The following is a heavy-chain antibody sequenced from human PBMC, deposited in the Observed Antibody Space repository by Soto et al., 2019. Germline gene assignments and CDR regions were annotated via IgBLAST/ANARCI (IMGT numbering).Heavy chain of an antibody. Sequence: GESLKISCAASGFTFSSYAMHWVRQAPGKGLEWVAVISYDGSNKYYADSVKGRFTISRDNSKNTLYLQMNSLRAEDTAVYYCARDSNWNYVFDYWGQGTLVTVSS. CDR1: GFTFSSYA. J-gene: IGHJ4*02. CDR3: ARDSNWNYVFDY. D-gene: IGHD1-7*01. V-gene: IGHV3-30-3*01. CDR2: ISYDGSNK.